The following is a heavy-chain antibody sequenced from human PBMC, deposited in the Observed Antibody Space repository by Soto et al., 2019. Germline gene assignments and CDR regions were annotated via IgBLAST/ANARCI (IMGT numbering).Heavy chain of an antibody. CDR1: GYTFTNYG. J-gene: IGHJ4*02. Sequence: QIQLVQSEGEVKKPGASVKVSCKTSGYTFTNYGVSWVRQAPGQGLEWMGWLNTYNGNTKYAQKFQGRVTMTTDTXXXXXXXXXXXXXXXXXXVXYCARAQTPTESDFWGQGTLVTVSS. V-gene: IGHV1-18*04. CDR3: ARAQTPTESDF. CDR2: LNTYNGNT. D-gene: IGHD4-4*01.